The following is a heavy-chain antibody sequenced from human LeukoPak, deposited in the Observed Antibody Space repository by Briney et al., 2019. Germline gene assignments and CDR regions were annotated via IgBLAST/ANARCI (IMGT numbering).Heavy chain of an antibody. CDR1: GFTFSSYS. CDR2: ISSSSSYI. D-gene: IGHD2-15*01. Sequence: GGSLRLSCAASGFTFSSYSMNWVRQTPGKGLEWVSSISSSSSYIYYADSVKGRFTISRDNAKNSLYLQMNSLRAEDMAVYYCARDGVADYYYYYGMDVWGQGTTVTVSS. CDR3: ARDGVADYYYYYGMDV. V-gene: IGHV3-21*01. J-gene: IGHJ6*02.